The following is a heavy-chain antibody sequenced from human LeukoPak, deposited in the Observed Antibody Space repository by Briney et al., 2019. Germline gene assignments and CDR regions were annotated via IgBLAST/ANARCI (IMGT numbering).Heavy chain of an antibody. J-gene: IGHJ4*02. Sequence: SETLSLTCAVYGGSFSGYYWSWIRQPPGKGLEWIGEINHSGSTNYNPSLKSRVTISVDTSKNQFSLKLSSVAAADTAVYYCARAGVVLVYWGQGTLVTVSS. CDR1: GGSFSGYY. CDR2: INHSGST. D-gene: IGHD2-15*01. V-gene: IGHV4-34*01. CDR3: ARAGVVLVY.